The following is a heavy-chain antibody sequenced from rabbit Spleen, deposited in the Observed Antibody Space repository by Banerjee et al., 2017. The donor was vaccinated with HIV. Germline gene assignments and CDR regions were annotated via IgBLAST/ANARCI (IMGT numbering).Heavy chain of an antibody. D-gene: IGHD1-1*01. CDR1: GFSFSSSDY. CDR2: IELDSSAFT. Sequence: QSLEESGGDLVKPGASLTLTCTASGFSFSSSDYMCWVRQAPGKGLEWIGCIELDSSAFTYFAHWANGRFTITKTSSTKVTLQVTSLTAADTATYFCARDTSSSFSSYGMDLWGPGTLVTV. V-gene: IGHV1S40*01. J-gene: IGHJ6*01. CDR3: ARDTSSSFSSYGMDL.